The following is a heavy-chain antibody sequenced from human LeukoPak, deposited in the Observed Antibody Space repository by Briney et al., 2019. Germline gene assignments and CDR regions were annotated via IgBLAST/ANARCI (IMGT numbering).Heavy chain of an antibody. D-gene: IGHD2-2*01. V-gene: IGHV1-69*13. CDR2: IIPVFGII. CDR1: GGTFNSDA. J-gene: IGHJ4*02. Sequence: SVKVSCKASGGTFNSDANSWVRLAPGLGPEWMGGIIPVFGIINYAEKFQGRVTITADDSTSTAYMELSDLRSEDTAVYYCARGGTTSGPFDIWGQGTLVTVSS. CDR3: ARGGTTSGPFDI.